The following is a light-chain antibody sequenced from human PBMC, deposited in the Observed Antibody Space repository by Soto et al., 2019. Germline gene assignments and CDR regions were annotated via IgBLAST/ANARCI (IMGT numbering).Light chain of an antibody. CDR3: MQGTHWPRT. V-gene: IGKV2-30*02. CDR1: QSLVLSDGNTY. J-gene: IGKJ1*01. CDR2: KIS. Sequence: DVVMTQSPLSLPVTLGQPASISCRSSQSLVLSDGNTYLNWFHQRPGQSPRRLIYKISNRDSGVPDRLSGSASGTDFTLKISRVEAEDVGVYYCMQGTHWPRTFGQGTKVEI.